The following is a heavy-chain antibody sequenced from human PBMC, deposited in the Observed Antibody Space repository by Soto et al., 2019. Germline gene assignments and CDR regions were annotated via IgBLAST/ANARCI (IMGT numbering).Heavy chain of an antibody. CDR2: ISPGIDIR. V-gene: IGHV1-69*12. CDR1: GGTLRTYT. D-gene: IGHD2-15*01. J-gene: IGHJ4*02. CDR3: AGGMCFGGSCYVDV. Sequence: QVQLVQSGAEVKKPGSSVKVSCKASGGTLRTYTLTGVRQAPGQGLEWMGGISPGIDIRDYAQKFQGRVTITADESTSTVYMQLSTLISEDTALYYCAGGMCFGGSCYVDVWGQGTLVTVSS.